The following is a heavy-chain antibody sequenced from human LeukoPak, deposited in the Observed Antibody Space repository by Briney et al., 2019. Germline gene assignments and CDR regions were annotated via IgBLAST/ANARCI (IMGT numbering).Heavy chain of an antibody. V-gene: IGHV3-30*04. CDR3: TRVGYIDEGIDY. CDR2: ISYDGSTK. D-gene: IGHD5-24*01. Sequence: PGGSLRLSCAASGFIFSTYSMVWVRQAPGKGPEWLTVISYDGSTKYYADSVEGRFTISRDNAKNSLYLQMNSLRAEDTAIYYCTRVGYIDEGIDYWGQGTLVTVST. CDR1: GFIFSTYS. J-gene: IGHJ4*02.